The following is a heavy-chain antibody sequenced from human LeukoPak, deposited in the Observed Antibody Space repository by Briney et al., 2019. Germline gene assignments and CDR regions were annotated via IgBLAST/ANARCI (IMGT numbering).Heavy chain of an antibody. Sequence: ASVKVSCKASGYTFTSYYMHWVRQAPGQGLEWMGIINPSGGSTSYAQKFRGRVTMTRDMSTSTVYMELSSLRSEDTAVYYCARDPYGDYGSDIWGQGTMVTVSS. CDR2: INPSGGST. CDR1: GYTFTSYY. CDR3: ARDPYGDYGSDI. D-gene: IGHD4-17*01. V-gene: IGHV1-46*01. J-gene: IGHJ3*02.